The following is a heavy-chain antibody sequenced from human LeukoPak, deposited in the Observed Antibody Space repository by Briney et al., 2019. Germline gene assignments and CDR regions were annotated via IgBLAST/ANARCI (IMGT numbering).Heavy chain of an antibody. V-gene: IGHV1-18*01. Sequence: ASVKVSCKASGYTFTSYGIIWVRQAPGQGLEWMGWISAYNGNTNYAQKLQGRVTMTTDTSTSTAYMELRSLRSDDTAVYYCARVHQLLATYYFDYWGQGTLVTVSS. CDR1: GYTFTSYG. CDR2: ISAYNGNT. J-gene: IGHJ4*02. D-gene: IGHD2-2*01. CDR3: ARVHQLLATYYFDY.